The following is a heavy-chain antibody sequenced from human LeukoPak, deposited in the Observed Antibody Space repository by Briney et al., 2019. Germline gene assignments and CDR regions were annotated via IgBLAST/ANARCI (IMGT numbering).Heavy chain of an antibody. Sequence: GGSLRLSCAASGFTFSSYEMNWVRQAPGKGLEWVSYISSSGSTIYYADSVKGRFTISRDNAKNSLYLQMNSLRAVDTAVYYCARKSGYDHLYFDYWGQGTLVTVSS. J-gene: IGHJ4*02. CDR3: ARKSGYDHLYFDY. D-gene: IGHD5-12*01. V-gene: IGHV3-48*03. CDR2: ISSSGSTI. CDR1: GFTFSSYE.